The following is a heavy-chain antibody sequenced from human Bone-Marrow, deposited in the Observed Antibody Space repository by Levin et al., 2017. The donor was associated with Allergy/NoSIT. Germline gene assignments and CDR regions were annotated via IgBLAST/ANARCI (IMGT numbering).Heavy chain of an antibody. CDR3: ARVYSPQICSATACYPDF. J-gene: IGHJ4*02. CDR2: INPNSGDA. D-gene: IGHD2-15*01. CDR1: GYTFTEYS. Sequence: GASVKVSCRSSGYTFTEYSIHWVRQAPGQGLEWMGWINPNSGDANYAQKFQGRVIMTRDTSITTDYMELSGLTSDDTAVYYCARVYSPQICSATACYPDFWGQGTLVIVSS. V-gene: IGHV1-2*02.